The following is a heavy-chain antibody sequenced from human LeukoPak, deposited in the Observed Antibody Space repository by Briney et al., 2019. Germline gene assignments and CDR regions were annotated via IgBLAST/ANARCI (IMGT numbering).Heavy chain of an antibody. J-gene: IGHJ4*02. V-gene: IGHV4-39*07. D-gene: IGHD3-22*01. CDR1: GGSISSSSYY. CDR2: ITHSGST. Sequence: SETLSLTCTVSGGSISSSSYYWSWIRQPPGKGLEWIGEITHSGSTNYNPSLKSRVTISVDTSKNQFSLKLSSVTAADTAVYYCARGRTVDGSGYIDYWGQGTLVTVSS. CDR3: ARGRTVDGSGYIDY.